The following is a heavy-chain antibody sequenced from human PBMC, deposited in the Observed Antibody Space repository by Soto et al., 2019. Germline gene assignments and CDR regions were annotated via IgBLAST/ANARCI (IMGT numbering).Heavy chain of an antibody. J-gene: IGHJ4*02. CDR3: VATYGDYLDY. Sequence: PGESLKISCKGSGDKFTTYWIGWVRQMPGKGLEWMAIIYPDDSDSRYSPSSQGQVTISADKSISTAYLQWSSLKASDTAIYYCVATYGDYLDYWGQGTLVTVSS. CDR1: GDKFTTYW. V-gene: IGHV5-51*01. D-gene: IGHD4-17*01. CDR2: IYPDDSDS.